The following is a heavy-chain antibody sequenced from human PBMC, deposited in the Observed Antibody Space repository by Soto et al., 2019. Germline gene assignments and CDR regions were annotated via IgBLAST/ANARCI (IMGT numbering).Heavy chain of an antibody. CDR1: GYTFTTYG. D-gene: IGHD6-19*01. Sequence: QVQLEQSGAEVKKPGDSMKVSCKASGYTFTTYGISWVRQAPGQGLEWMGWINGYNGNTDYPQKLQGRVTMTTDTSXXRAYMAMRSLRSDDTAVYYCARGGSAPYYYSGMDVWGQGTTVTVSS. CDR3: ARGGSAPYYYSGMDV. V-gene: IGHV1-18*01. CDR2: INGYNGNT. J-gene: IGHJ6*02.